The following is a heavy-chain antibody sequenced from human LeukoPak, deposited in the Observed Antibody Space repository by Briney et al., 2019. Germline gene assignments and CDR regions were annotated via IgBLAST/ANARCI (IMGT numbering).Heavy chain of an antibody. CDR2: IWYDGSNM. V-gene: IGHV3-33*01. Sequence: GRSLRLSCAASGFTFSNYGMHWVRQAPGKGLEWVAIIWYDGSNMYYADSVKGRFTISRDNAKNTLYLQMNSLRAEDTAVYYCARGGREVDFWGQGTLVTVPS. J-gene: IGHJ4*02. D-gene: IGHD3-16*01. CDR1: GFTFSNYG. CDR3: ARGGREVDF.